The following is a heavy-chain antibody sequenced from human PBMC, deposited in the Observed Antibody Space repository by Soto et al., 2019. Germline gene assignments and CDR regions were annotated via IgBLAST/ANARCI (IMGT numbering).Heavy chain of an antibody. CDR2: IYSGGST. Sequence: EVQLVETGGGLIQPGGSLRISCAASGFTVSSNFMNWVRQAPGKGLEWVSVIYSGGSTHYADSVKGRFTISRDNSKNTLYLQMNSLRAEDTAVYYCARAIVGPTTTGWLDPWGQGTLVTVSS. D-gene: IGHD1-26*01. CDR3: ARAIVGPTTTGWLDP. CDR1: GFTVSSNF. V-gene: IGHV3-53*02. J-gene: IGHJ5*02.